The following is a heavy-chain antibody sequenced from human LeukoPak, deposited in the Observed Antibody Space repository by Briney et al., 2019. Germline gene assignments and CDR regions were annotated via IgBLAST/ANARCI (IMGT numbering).Heavy chain of an antibody. J-gene: IGHJ4*02. CDR1: GFIFSSYG. CDR3: AREGTGGGFDY. CDR2: IRYDGSKK. V-gene: IGHV3-30*02. D-gene: IGHD7-27*01. Sequence: PGGSLRLSCAASGFIFSSYGMHWVRQAPGKGLEWVAFIRYDGSKKYYADSVKGRFTISRDNSKNTLYLQMNSLRAEGTAVYYCAREGTGGGFDYWGQGTLVTVSS.